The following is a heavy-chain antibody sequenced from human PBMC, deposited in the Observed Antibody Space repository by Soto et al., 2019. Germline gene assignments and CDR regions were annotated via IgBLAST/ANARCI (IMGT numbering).Heavy chain of an antibody. D-gene: IGHD3-10*01. CDR2: IYYSGST. V-gene: IGHV4-59*01. Sequence: SETLSLTCTVSGGSISSYYWSWIRQPPGKGLEWIGYIYYSGSTNYHPSLKSRVTISVDTSKNQFSLKLSSVTAADTAVYYCARVAVLLSTLDAFDIWGQGTMVTVSS. CDR3: ARVAVLLSTLDAFDI. CDR1: GGSISSYY. J-gene: IGHJ3*02.